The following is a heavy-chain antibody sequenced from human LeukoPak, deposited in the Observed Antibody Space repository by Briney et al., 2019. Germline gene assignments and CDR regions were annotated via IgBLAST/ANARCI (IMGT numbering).Heavy chain of an antibody. J-gene: IGHJ4*02. CDR3: ARHNRPNYFDD. CDR2: INWNGGST. Sequence: GGSLRLSCVASGFRFDDYGMSWVRHAPGKGLEWVSGINWNGGSTGYADSVKGRFTISRDNAKNSLYLRMNSLRAEDTAVYYCARHNRPNYFDDWGQGTLVTVSS. CDR1: GFRFDDYG. D-gene: IGHD1-1*01. V-gene: IGHV3-20*04.